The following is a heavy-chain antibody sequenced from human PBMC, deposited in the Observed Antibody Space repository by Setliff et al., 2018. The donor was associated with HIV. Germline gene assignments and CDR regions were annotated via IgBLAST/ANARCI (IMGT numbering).Heavy chain of an antibody. CDR3: ARENTMIVDAFDI. CDR2: INHSGST. V-gene: IGHV4-38-2*02. Sequence: SETLSLTCAVSGYSISSGYYWGWIRQPPGKGLEWIGEINHSGSTNYNMSLKSRVTISVDTSKNQFSLKLSSVTAADTAVYYCARENTMIVDAFDIWGQGTMVTVS. D-gene: IGHD3-22*01. J-gene: IGHJ3*02. CDR1: GYSISSGYY.